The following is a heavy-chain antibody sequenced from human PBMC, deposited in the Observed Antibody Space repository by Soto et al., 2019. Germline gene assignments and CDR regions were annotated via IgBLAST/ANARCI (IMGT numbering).Heavy chain of an antibody. J-gene: IGHJ6*02. CDR1: GYACTTYG. V-gene: IGHV1-18*01. CDR3: ARDGRKELWVEGLNAMDV. Sequence: QIQLVQSGPEVKKPGASVKVSCKASGYACTTYGISWVRQAPGQGLEWMGWISGYNGQTNYAQKFRGRVTITTDTSTGTAHMEMRSLRSDDTATYYCARDGRKELWVEGLNAMDVWGQGTTVTVSS. CDR2: ISGYNGQT. D-gene: IGHD5-18*01.